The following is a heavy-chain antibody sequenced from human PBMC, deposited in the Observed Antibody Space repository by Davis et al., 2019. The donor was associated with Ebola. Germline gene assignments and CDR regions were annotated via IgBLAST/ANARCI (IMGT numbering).Heavy chain of an antibody. D-gene: IGHD3-9*01. J-gene: IGHJ4*02. V-gene: IGHV4-34*01. CDR2: INHSGST. Sequence: SETLSLTCDVSGDSISVSTYWGWIRQPPGKGLEWIGEINHSGSTNYNPSLKSRVTISVDTSKNQFSLKLSSVTAADTAVYYCARGVRRYFDSRNDYWGQGTLVTVSS. CDR3: ARGVRRYFDSRNDY. CDR1: GDSISVSTY.